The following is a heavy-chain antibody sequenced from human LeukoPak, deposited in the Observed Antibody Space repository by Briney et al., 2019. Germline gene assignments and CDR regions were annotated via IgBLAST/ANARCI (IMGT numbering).Heavy chain of an antibody. J-gene: IGHJ5*02. V-gene: IGHV3-73*01. Sequence: GGSLRLSCAASGFFFSDSPLPWVRQASGKGLEWVALIRTKSNNFATAYAASLRGRFTVSRDDSRKMAYLQMNSLKTEDTAVYYCTSLTTKAPWGQGTLVTVSS. CDR3: TSLTTKAP. CDR2: IRTKSNNFAT. CDR1: GFFFSDSP. D-gene: IGHD4/OR15-4a*01.